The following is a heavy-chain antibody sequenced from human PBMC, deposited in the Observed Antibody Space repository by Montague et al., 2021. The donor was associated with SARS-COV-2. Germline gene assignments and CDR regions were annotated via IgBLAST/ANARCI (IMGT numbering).Heavy chain of an antibody. CDR1: GASISSYY. D-gene: IGHD1-14*01. Sequence: SETLSLTCNVSGASISSYYWSWIRQPPGRGLEWIGYIYYTGTSRSNPSLQSRVTMSVDTSKNQFSLTVRSVTAADTAVYYCASLDRNGFDSWGQGTLVTVSS. V-gene: IGHV4-59*01. CDR2: IYYTGTS. J-gene: IGHJ5*01. CDR3: ASLDRNGFDS.